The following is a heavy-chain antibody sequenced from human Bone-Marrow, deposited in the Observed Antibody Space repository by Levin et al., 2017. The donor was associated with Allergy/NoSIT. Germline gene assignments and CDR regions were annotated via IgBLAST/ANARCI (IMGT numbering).Heavy chain of an antibody. CDR1: GFTFTIYD. J-gene: IGHJ5*02. CDR3: ARETIAAPPYNWFDT. D-gene: IGHD6-13*01. V-gene: IGHV1-2*06. CDR2: LNPNTGGT. Sequence: ASVKVSCKASGFTFTIYDIHWVRQAPGQGLEWVGRLNPNTGGTDSAQKFMGRVTMTRDTSTTTAFMELTRLRPDDTAIYYCARETIAAPPYNWFDTWGQGALVTVSS.